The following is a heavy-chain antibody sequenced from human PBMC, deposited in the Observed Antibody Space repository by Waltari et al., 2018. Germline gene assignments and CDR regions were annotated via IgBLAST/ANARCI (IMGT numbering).Heavy chain of an antibody. CDR2: IYSGVST. D-gene: IGHD6-19*01. J-gene: IGHJ3*02. Sequence: EVQLVESGGGLIQPGGSLRLSCAASGFTVSSNYLRWVRQAPGTGLEWVSVIYSGVSTYYADSVKGRFTISRDNAKNTLYLQMNSLRAEDTAVYYCARALGWLVHEAFDIWGQGTMVTVSS. CDR1: GFTVSSNY. CDR3: ARALGWLVHEAFDI. V-gene: IGHV3-53*01.